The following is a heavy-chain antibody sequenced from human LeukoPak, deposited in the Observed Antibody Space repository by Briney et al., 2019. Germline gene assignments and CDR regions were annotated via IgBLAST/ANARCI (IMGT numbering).Heavy chain of an antibody. Sequence: ASVKVSCKASGYTFTSYDIHWVRQATGQGLEWMGWMNPNSGNTGYAQKFQGRVTMTRNTSISTAYMELSSLRSEDTAVYYCARGRGSSWPFDYWGQGTLVTVSS. J-gene: IGHJ4*02. CDR2: MNPNSGNT. V-gene: IGHV1-8*01. D-gene: IGHD6-13*01. CDR1: GYTFTSYD. CDR3: ARGRGSSWPFDY.